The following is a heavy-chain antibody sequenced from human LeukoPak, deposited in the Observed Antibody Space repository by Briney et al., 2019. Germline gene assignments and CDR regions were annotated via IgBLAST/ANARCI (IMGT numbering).Heavy chain of an antibody. V-gene: IGHV3-9*01. Sequence: PGRSLRLSCAASGFTFDDYAMHWVWQAPGKGLEWVSGISWNSGSIGYADSVKGRFTISRDNAKNSLYLQMNSLRAEDTAVYYCARAWQQLVDYWGQGTLVTVSS. D-gene: IGHD6-13*01. CDR1: GFTFDDYA. CDR2: ISWNSGSI. J-gene: IGHJ4*02. CDR3: ARAWQQLVDY.